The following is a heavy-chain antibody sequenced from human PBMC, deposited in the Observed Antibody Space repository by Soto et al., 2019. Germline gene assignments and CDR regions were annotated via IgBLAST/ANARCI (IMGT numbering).Heavy chain of an antibody. CDR1: GGSISSGGYY. V-gene: IGHV4-31*03. D-gene: IGHD2-15*01. CDR2: IYYSGST. CDR3: ARARCSGGSCYSGFDY. Sequence: SETLSLTCTVSGGSISSGGYYWSWIRQHPGKGLEWIGYIYYSGSTYYNPSLKSRVTISVDTSKNQFSLKLSSVTAADTAVYYCARARCSGGSCYSGFDYWGQGTLVTVSS. J-gene: IGHJ4*02.